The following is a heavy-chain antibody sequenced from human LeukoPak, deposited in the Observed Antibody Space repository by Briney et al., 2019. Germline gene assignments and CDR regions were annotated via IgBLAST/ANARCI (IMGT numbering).Heavy chain of an antibody. Sequence: GESLKISCKTSGYSFTSHWIGWVRQMPGKGLESMGVIYPSDSDTRYSPSFQGQVTISADKSINTAYLQWSSLKASDTAMYYCARHYDSPDIWGQGTMVTVSS. CDR3: ARHYDSPDI. J-gene: IGHJ3*02. D-gene: IGHD3-22*01. V-gene: IGHV5-51*01. CDR1: GYSFTSHW. CDR2: IYPSDSDT.